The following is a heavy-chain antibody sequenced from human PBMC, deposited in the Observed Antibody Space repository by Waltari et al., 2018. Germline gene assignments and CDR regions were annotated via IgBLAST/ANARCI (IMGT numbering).Heavy chain of an antibody. J-gene: IGHJ3*01. Sequence: EVQLLETGGGLVQHGGSLRLSCAASGYSYSRSWMTWVRQAPGKGLEWVAEINPDGSGEYYVDSVNGRFTISRDNTKNSLYLQMNSLRPDDTAVYFCARDPAFGAFDFWGQGTVVTVSS. CDR2: INPDGSGE. D-gene: IGHD3-10*01. V-gene: IGHV3-7*01. CDR1: GYSYSRSW. CDR3: ARDPAFGAFDF.